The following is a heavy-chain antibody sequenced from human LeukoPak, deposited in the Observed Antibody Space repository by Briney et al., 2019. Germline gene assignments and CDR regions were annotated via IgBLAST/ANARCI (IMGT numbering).Heavy chain of an antibody. Sequence: GGSLRLSCAASGFTFADYAMHWVRQAPGKGLQWVSGISWNSGTIGYADSVKGRFTISRDNAKNSLYLQMNSLRAEDTALYYCAKDIWQQLALFDYWGQGTLVTVSS. CDR2: ISWNSGTI. J-gene: IGHJ4*02. CDR3: AKDIWQQLALFDY. V-gene: IGHV3-9*01. D-gene: IGHD6-13*01. CDR1: GFTFADYA.